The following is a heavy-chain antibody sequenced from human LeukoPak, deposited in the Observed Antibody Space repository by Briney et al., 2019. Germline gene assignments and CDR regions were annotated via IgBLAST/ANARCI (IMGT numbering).Heavy chain of an antibody. J-gene: IGHJ4*02. D-gene: IGHD5-24*01. CDR3: AKDGRRWRTLDY. CDR2: ISSDSRTI. CDR1: GFTFSSYS. Sequence: GGSLRLSCAASGFTFSSYSMNWVRQAPGKGLEWVSYISSDSRTIYYADSVKGRFTISRDNSKNTLYLQMNSLRAEDTAVYYCAKDGRRWRTLDYWGQGTLVTVSS. V-gene: IGHV3-48*01.